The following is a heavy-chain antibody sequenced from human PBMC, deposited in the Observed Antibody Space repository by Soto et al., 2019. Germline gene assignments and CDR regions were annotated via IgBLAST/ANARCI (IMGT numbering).Heavy chain of an antibody. J-gene: IGHJ6*03. CDR1: GFTFSSYA. V-gene: IGHV3-23*01. D-gene: IGHD3-3*01. Sequence: EVQLLESGGGLVQPGGSLRLSCAASGFTFSSYAMSWVRQAPGKGLEWVSAISGSGGSTYYADSVKGRFTISRDNSKNTLYLQMNSLRAEDTAVYYCAKDGWNYDFWSGYYTWYYYYYMYVRGKGTTVTVSS. CDR2: ISGSGGST. CDR3: AKDGWNYDFWSGYYTWYYYYYMYV.